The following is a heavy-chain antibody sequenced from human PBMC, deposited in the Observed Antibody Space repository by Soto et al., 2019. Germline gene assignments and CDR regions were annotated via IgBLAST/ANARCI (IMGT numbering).Heavy chain of an antibody. Sequence: QVRLAQSEAEVRSPGSAVRVSCKASGANVNVYGITWVRQAPRQGLEWVGAILPMYRKTNYAQNFQGRVTNIADKSPDTDYLELSRLTSDDTATYFCARVVQLGSNYAMDVWGQGTTVVVSS. J-gene: IGHJ6*02. CDR2: ILPMYRKT. D-gene: IGHD1-1*01. V-gene: IGHV1-69*06. CDR3: ARVVQLGSNYAMDV. CDR1: GANVNVYG.